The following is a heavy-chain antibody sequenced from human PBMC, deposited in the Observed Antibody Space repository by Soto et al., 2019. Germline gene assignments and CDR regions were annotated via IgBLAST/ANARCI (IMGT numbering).Heavy chain of an antibody. CDR3: ARESGGATATLDYYYFYMDV. V-gene: IGHV1-2*04. Sequence: QVQLVQSGAEVKEPRASVTVSCRASGDRFTDYYMHWVRQAPGQGLEWMGWINPNSGVTKYAQKFQGWVTMTRDTSIRTVYMQLSRLGFDDTAIYYCARESGGATATLDYYYFYMDVWGTGTTVTVSS. CDR2: INPNSGVT. D-gene: IGHD5-12*01. J-gene: IGHJ6*03. CDR1: GDRFTDYY.